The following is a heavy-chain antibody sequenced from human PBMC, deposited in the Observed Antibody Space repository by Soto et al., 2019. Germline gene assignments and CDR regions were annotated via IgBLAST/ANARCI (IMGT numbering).Heavy chain of an antibody. J-gene: IGHJ4*02. CDR3: AKDRVNSNYVYFDY. CDR2: ISFTGDSR. D-gene: IGHD4-4*01. Sequence: PGGSLRLSCAASGFNFNAYVMNWVRQAPGKGLEWVSIISFTGDSRYYADSVKDRFTISRDNSKNTLYLQMNSLRAEDTAVYYCAKDRVNSNYVYFDYWGQGTLVTVSS. V-gene: IGHV3-23*01. CDR1: GFNFNAYV.